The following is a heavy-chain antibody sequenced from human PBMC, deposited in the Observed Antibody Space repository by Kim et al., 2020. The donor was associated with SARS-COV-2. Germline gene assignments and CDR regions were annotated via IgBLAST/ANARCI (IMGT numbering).Heavy chain of an antibody. Sequence: GESLKISCKGSGYSFTSYWISWVRQMPGKGLEWMGRIDPSDSYTNYSPSFQGHVTISADKSISTAYLQWSSLKASDTAMYYCARRLIAARPVPLGDDYWGQGTLVTVSS. J-gene: IGHJ4*02. V-gene: IGHV5-10-1*01. CDR1: GYSFTSYW. D-gene: IGHD6-6*01. CDR2: IDPSDSYT. CDR3: ARRLIAARPVPLGDDY.